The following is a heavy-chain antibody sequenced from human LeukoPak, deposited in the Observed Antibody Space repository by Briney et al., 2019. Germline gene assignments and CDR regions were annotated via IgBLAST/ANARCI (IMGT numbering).Heavy chain of an antibody. D-gene: IGHD1-14*01. J-gene: IGHJ4*02. V-gene: IGHV3-53*01. Sequence: PGGSLRLSCSASGFTVSSSYMSWVRQAPGKGLEWVSVIYSGGSTYYADSVKSRFTISRDNSKNTLYLQMNSLRIEDTAVYYCARVAFRSGSYISGIDYWGQGTLVTVSS. CDR1: GFTVSSSY. CDR2: IYSGGST. CDR3: ARVAFRSGSYISGIDY.